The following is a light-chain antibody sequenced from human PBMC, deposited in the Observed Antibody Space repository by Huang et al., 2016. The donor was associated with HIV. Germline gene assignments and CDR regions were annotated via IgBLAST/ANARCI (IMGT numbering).Light chain of an antibody. CDR1: QGISSY. J-gene: IGKJ2*01. CDR2: AAS. V-gene: IGKV1-8*01. CDR3: QQYYTYPHS. Sequence: AIRMTQSPSSLSASTGDRVTITCRASQGISSYLAWYQQKPGKAPKLLIYAASTLQSGVPSRFIGSGFGTDFTLTISSLQSEDLGSYHCQQYYTYPHSFGQGTKLEI.